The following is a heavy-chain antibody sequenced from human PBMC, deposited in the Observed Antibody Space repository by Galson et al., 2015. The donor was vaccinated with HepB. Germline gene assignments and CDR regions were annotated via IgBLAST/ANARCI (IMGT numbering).Heavy chain of an antibody. CDR3: AKDLISGYTSSSNAFDI. D-gene: IGHD6-13*01. Sequence: SLRLSCAASGFTFRNYAMNWVRLAPGKGLEWVSIISSNGDYTYYADSVKGRFTISRDNSQNTLFLQMNRLRAEDTAIYHCAKDLISGYTSSSNAFDIWGQGTMVIVSS. J-gene: IGHJ3*02. CDR1: GFTFRNYA. CDR2: ISSNGDYT. V-gene: IGHV3-23*01.